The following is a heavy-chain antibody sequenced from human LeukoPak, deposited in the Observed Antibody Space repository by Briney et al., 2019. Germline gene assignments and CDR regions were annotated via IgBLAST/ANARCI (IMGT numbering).Heavy chain of an antibody. V-gene: IGHV5-51*01. J-gene: IGHJ6*03. CDR3: ATRGIYDSSGDYYYYMDV. CDR2: IYPGDSDT. Sequence: GESLKISCKGSGYSFTSYWIGWARQMPGKGLEWMGIIYPGDSDTRYSPSFQGQVTISVDKSISTAYLQWSSLKASDTAMYYCATRGIYDSSGDYYYYMDVWGKGTTVTVSS. D-gene: IGHD3-22*01. CDR1: GYSFTSYW.